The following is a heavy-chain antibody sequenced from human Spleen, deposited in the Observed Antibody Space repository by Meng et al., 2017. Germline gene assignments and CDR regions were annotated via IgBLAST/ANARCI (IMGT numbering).Heavy chain of an antibody. CDR2: IYHSGST. J-gene: IGHJ4*02. CDR3: ARGPEAPYSSGWIFDY. Sequence: QVGLQASGLGLVKPPGTLSLPGAVSGGSISSSNWWSWVRQPPGKGLEWIGEIYHSGSTNYNPSLKSRVTISVDKSKNQFSLKLSSVTAADTAVYYCARGPEAPYSSGWIFDYWGQGTLVTVSS. D-gene: IGHD6-19*01. V-gene: IGHV4-4*03. CDR1: GGSISSSNW.